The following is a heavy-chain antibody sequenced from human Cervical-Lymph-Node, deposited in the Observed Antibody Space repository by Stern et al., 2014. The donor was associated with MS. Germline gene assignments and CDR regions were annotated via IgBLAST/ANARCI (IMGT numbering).Heavy chain of an antibody. CDR2: ISHDGRND. CDR3: ARDRGSSSWYSGGIDA. J-gene: IGHJ5*02. V-gene: IGHV3-30*01. Sequence: VQLVESGGGVVQPGGSLRLSCAASGFTFSSYALHWVRQAPGKGLEWVGRISHDGRNDHYADSVKGRIPIYRDNSKNTLYLQMNSLKPEDTAVYYCARDRGSSSWYSGGIDAWGQGTLAIAS. D-gene: IGHD6-13*01. CDR1: GFTFSSYA.